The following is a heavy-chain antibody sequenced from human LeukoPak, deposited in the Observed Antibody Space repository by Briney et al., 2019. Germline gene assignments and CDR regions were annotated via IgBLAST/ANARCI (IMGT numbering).Heavy chain of an antibody. CDR3: ARDPYYGDYVV. J-gene: IGHJ4*02. D-gene: IGHD4-17*01. CDR1: GFTFSSYE. Sequence: PGGSLRLSCAASGFTFSSYEMNWVRQAPGKGLEWVSYISSSGSTIYYADSVKGRFTISRDNAKNSLYLQMNTLRAEDTAVYYCARDPYYGDYVVWGQGTLVTVSS. CDR2: ISSSGSTI. V-gene: IGHV3-48*03.